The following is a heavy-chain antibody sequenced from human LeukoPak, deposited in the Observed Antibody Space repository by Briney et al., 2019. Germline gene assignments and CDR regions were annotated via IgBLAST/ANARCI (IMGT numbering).Heavy chain of an antibody. CDR1: GFTFSNYA. J-gene: IGHJ4*02. CDR2: ISGGGGNT. Sequence: GGSLRLSCAASGFTFSNYAMSWVRQAPGKGLEWVSSISGGGGNTYYADSVKGRFTTSRDNSKNTLFLQMNSLRAEDTAVYYCASAGYSTYWGQGALVTVSS. V-gene: IGHV3-23*01. CDR3: ASAGYSTY. D-gene: IGHD6-13*01.